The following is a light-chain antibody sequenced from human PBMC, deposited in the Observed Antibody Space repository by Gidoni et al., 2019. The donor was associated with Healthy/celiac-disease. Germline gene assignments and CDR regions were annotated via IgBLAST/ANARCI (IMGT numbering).Light chain of an antibody. CDR1: QSVSSN. J-gene: IGKJ4*01. CDR3: QQYNNWPPLT. Sequence: EIVMTKSAATLSVSPGERATLSCRASQSVSSNLAGYQQKPGQAPRLLIYGASTRATGIPARFSGSGSGTEFTLTISSLQSEDFAVYYCQQYNNWPPLTFGGGTKVEIK. CDR2: GAS. V-gene: IGKV3-15*01.